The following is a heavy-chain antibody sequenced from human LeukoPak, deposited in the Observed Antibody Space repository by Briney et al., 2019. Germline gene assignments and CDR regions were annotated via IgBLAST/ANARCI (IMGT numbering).Heavy chain of an antibody. D-gene: IGHD3-10*01. V-gene: IGHV6-1*01. CDR2: TYYRSKWYN. J-gene: IGHJ5*02. CDR3: ARSGIGWFDP. Sequence: SQTLSLTCAISGDSVSSSTDAWNWIRQSPSRGLEWLGRTYYRSKWYNDYAVSVESRITINPDTSKNQFSLQLNSVTAADTAVYYCARSGIGWFDPWGQGTLVTVSS. CDR1: GDSVSSSTDA.